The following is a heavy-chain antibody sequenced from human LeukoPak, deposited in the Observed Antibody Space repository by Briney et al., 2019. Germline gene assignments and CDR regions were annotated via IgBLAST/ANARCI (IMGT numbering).Heavy chain of an antibody. CDR1: GGSITTHY. J-gene: IGHJ3*01. V-gene: IGHV4-59*11. CDR2: GHPTYSP. D-gene: IGHD1-14*01. CDR3: ARIRRRKGVHAFDV. Sequence: PSETLSLTCSVSGGSITTHYRRWLRQPPAKGLAWIGYGHPTYSPNVNPCLKSRINISLDTSKIQFSLKLASVTAADAGVYYCARIRRRKGVHAFDVWGQGTMVTVSS.